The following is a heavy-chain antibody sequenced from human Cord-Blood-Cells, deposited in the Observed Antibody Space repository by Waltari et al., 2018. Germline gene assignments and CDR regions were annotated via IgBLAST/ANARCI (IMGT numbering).Heavy chain of an antibody. CDR2: IYHSGST. CDR1: GYSISSGYY. V-gene: IGHV4-38-2*01. J-gene: IGHJ5*02. CDR3: ARGRTQGGWFDP. D-gene: IGHD1-26*01. Sequence: QVQLQESGPGLVKPSETLSLTCAVSGYSISSGYYWGWIRQPPGKGLEWIGSIYHSGSTYSNPSLKSRVTISVDTSKNQFSLKLSSVTAADTAVYYCARGRTQGGWFDPWGQGTLVTVSS.